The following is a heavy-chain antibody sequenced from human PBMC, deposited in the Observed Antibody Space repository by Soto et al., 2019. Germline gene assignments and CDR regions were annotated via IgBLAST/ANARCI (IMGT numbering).Heavy chain of an antibody. CDR1: GFTFSSYA. V-gene: IGHV3-30-3*01. Sequence: QVQLVESGGGVVQPGRSLRLSCAASGFTFSSYAMHWVRQAPGKGLEWVAVISYDGSNKYYADSVKGRFTISRDNSKNTLYLQMNSLRAEDTAVYYCARAVTDSSDYYYFDYWGQVTLVTVSS. CDR3: ARAVTDSSDYYYFDY. J-gene: IGHJ4*02. CDR2: ISYDGSNK. D-gene: IGHD6-19*01.